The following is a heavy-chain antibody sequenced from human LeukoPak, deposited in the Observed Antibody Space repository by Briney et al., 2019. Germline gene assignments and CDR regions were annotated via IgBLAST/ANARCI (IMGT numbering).Heavy chain of an antibody. Sequence: ASVKVSCKASGYTFTGYYMHWVRQAPGQGLEWVGWINPNSGGTNYAQKFQGRVTMTRDTSISTAYMELSRLRSDDTAVYYCARDTDPYYDILTGYPYYYYGMDVWGQGTTVTVSS. J-gene: IGHJ6*02. V-gene: IGHV1-2*02. D-gene: IGHD3-9*01. CDR3: ARDTDPYYDILTGYPYYYYGMDV. CDR2: INPNSGGT. CDR1: GYTFTGYY.